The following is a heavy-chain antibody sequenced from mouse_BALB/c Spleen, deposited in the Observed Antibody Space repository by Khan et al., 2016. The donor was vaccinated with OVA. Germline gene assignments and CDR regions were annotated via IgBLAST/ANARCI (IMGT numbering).Heavy chain of an antibody. V-gene: IGHV3-6*02. CDR2: IRYDGNS. Sequence: EVQLQESGPGLVKPSQSLSLTCSVTGYSITSGYFWNWIRQFPGNKLEWMGYIRYDGNSNYNPSLKNRISITRDTSKNQFFLKLNSVTPEDTATXYCARGGISGPAWFAYWGQGTLVTVSA. CDR3: ARGGISGPAWFAY. CDR1: GYSITSGYF. J-gene: IGHJ3*01. D-gene: IGHD3-1*01.